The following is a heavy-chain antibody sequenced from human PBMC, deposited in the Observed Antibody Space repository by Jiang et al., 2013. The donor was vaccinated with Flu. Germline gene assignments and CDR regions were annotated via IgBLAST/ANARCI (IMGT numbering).Heavy chain of an antibody. Sequence: VQLVESGAEVKKPGASVKVSCKASGYTFTSYDINWVRQATGQGLEWMGWMNPNSGNTGYAQKFQGRVTMTRNTSISTAYMELSSLRSEDTAVYYCARGPGKWFGETSYYYYYYGMDVWGQGTTVTVSS. CDR2: MNPNSGNT. CDR1: GYTFTSYD. D-gene: IGHD3-10*01. CDR3: ARGPGKWFGETSYYYYYYGMDV. V-gene: IGHV1-8*01. J-gene: IGHJ6*02.